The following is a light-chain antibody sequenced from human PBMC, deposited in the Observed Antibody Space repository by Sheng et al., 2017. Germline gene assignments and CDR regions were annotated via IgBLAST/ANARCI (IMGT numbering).Light chain of an antibody. CDR2: AIS. V-gene: IGKV1-8*01. CDR3: LQDASFPYS. CDR1: QGISSY. J-gene: IGKJ2*03. Sequence: AIRMTQSPSSFSASTGDRVTITCRASQGISSYLAWYQQKPGKAPKLLIYAISSLQSGVPSRFSGSGSGTDFTLIISSLQPEDFATYYCLQDASFPYSFGQGTELVIK.